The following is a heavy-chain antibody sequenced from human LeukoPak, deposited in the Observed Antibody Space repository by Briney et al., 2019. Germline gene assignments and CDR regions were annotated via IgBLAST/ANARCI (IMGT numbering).Heavy chain of an antibody. CDR2: INHSGST. D-gene: IGHD3-3*01. CDR1: GGSFSGYY. J-gene: IGHJ4*02. V-gene: IGHV4-34*01. CDR3: ARGIYYDFWSGYYNY. Sequence: PSETLSLTCAVSGGSFSGYYWSWIRQPPGKGLEWIGEINHSGSTNYNPSLKSRVTISVDTSKNQFSLMLSSVTAADTAVYYCARGIYYDFWSGYYNYWGQGTLVTVSS.